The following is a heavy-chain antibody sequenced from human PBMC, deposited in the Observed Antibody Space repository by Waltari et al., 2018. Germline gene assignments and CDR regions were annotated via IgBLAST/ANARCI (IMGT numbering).Heavy chain of an antibody. CDR1: GLTFSSYA. J-gene: IGHJ6*02. D-gene: IGHD6-13*01. Sequence: EVQLLESGGGLVQPGGSLSLSCAASGLTFSSYAMSWVRQAQGKGLEWVSAISGSGGSTYYADSVKGRFTISRDNSKNTLYLQMNSLRAEDTAVYYCATPIWQQLVKGDYYYGMDVWGQGTTVTVSS. V-gene: IGHV3-23*01. CDR3: ATPIWQQLVKGDYYYGMDV. CDR2: ISGSGGST.